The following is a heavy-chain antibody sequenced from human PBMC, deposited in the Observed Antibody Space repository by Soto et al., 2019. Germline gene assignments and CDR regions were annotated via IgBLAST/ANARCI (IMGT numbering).Heavy chain of an antibody. D-gene: IGHD2-15*01. J-gene: IGHJ6*02. CDR2: VWNDGSNK. V-gene: IGHV3-33*01. Sequence: QVQLVESGGGVVQPGRSLRLSCAASGFTFSSYGMHWVRHSPGKGLEWVAIVWNDGSNKYYADSVKGRFSISRDNSKNTLDLQMNSLRAEDTAVSYCARPLVVAARGHYYYGMDVWGQGTTVTVSS. CDR1: GFTFSSYG. CDR3: ARPLVVAARGHYYYGMDV.